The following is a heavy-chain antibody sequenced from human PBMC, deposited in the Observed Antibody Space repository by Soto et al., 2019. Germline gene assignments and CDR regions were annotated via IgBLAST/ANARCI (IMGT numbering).Heavy chain of an antibody. V-gene: IGHV3-23*01. CDR3: AKGKSSNYVSHAFDV. J-gene: IGHJ3*01. Sequence: GGSLRLSCAASGFNFNTYAMSWVRQAPGKGLEWVSGISGAGGSIHYVDSVKGRFTISRDNSKNTLYLQMNSLRGEDTAVYYCAKGKSSNYVSHAFDVWGQGTMVT. CDR1: GFNFNTYA. CDR2: ISGAGGSI. D-gene: IGHD3-16*01.